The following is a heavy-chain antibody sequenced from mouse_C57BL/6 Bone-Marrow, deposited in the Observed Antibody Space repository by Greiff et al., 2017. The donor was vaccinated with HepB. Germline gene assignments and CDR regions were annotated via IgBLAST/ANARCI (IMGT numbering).Heavy chain of an antibody. CDR1: GFNIKDYY. Sequence: VQLQQSGAELVRAGASVKLSCTASGFNIKDYYMHWVKQRPEQGLEWIERIDPEDGDTEYAPKFQGKATMTADTSSNTAYLQLSSLTSEDTAVYYCTTSLRSSWFAYWGQGTLVTVSA. CDR2: IDPEDGDT. D-gene: IGHD1-1*01. CDR3: TTSLRSSWFAY. V-gene: IGHV14-1*01. J-gene: IGHJ3*01.